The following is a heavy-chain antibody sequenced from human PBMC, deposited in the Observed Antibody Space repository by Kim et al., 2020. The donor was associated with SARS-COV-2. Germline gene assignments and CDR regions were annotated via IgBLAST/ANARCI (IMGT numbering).Heavy chain of an antibody. CDR3: AKGYYYDSSGYLDY. CDR1: GFTFDDYA. D-gene: IGHD3-22*01. J-gene: IGHJ4*02. Sequence: GGSLRLSCAASGFTFDDYAMHWVRQAPGKGLEWVSGISWNSGSIGYADSVKGRFTISRDNAKNSLYLQMNSQRAEDTALYYCAKGYYYDSSGYLDYWGQG. V-gene: IGHV3-9*01. CDR2: ISWNSGSI.